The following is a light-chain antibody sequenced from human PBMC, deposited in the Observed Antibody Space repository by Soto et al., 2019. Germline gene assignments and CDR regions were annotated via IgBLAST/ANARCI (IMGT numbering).Light chain of an antibody. CDR3: QSYDSSLSGYV. CDR2: GNS. CDR1: SSNIGAGYD. Sequence: QSVLTQPPSASGAPGQRVTISCTGSSSNIGAGYDVHWYQQLPGTAPKLLIYGNSNRPSGVPDRFSGSKSGTSASLAITGLQAEDEADYYCQSYDSSLSGYVFGTGTMVTVL. V-gene: IGLV1-40*01. J-gene: IGLJ1*01.